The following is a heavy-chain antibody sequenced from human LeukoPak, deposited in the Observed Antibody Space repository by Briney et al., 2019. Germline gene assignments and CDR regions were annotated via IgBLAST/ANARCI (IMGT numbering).Heavy chain of an antibody. J-gene: IGHJ6*02. CDR3: ARDGYSSGWDLSYYYGMDV. CDR2: MNPNSGNT. CDR1: GYTFTSYD. V-gene: IGHV1-8*01. D-gene: IGHD6-19*01. Sequence: ASVKVSCKASGYTFTSYDINWVRQATGQGLEWMGWMNPNSGNTGYAQKFQGRVTMTRNTSISTAYMELSSLRSEDTAVYYCARDGYSSGWDLSYYYGMDVWGQGTTVTVSS.